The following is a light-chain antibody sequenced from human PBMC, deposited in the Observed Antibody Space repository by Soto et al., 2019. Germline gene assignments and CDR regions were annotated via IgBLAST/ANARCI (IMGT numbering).Light chain of an antibody. J-gene: IGKJ2*01. CDR3: QHYGRSPYS. Sequence: EVVLTQSPGTLSLSPGERATLSCRASQSIINKYLAWYQQKPGQAPRVLIHATSSRATGIPDRFSGSGSGTDFTLTISRLEPEYFAVYYCQHYGRSPYSFGQGTKLEIK. CDR1: QSIINKY. V-gene: IGKV3-20*01. CDR2: ATS.